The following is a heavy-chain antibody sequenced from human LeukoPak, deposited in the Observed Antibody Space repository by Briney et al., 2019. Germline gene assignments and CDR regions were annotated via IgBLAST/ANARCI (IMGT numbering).Heavy chain of an antibody. CDR3: ARHVTGYCSGGSCYSGWFDP. CDR2: IYPGDSDT. D-gene: IGHD2-15*01. V-gene: IGHV5-51*01. Sequence: GESLQISCKGSGYHFTSYWIGWVRQLPGKGLEWMGIIYPGDSDTRYSPSFQGQVTISADKSISTAYLQWSSLKASDTAMYYCARHVTGYCSGGSCYSGWFDPWGQGTLVTVSS. J-gene: IGHJ5*02. CDR1: GYHFTSYW.